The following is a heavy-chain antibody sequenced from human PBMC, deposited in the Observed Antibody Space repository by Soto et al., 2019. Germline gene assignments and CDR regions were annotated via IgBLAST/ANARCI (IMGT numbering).Heavy chain of an antibody. Sequence: QVQLVQSGAEVKKPGSSVTVSCKASGGTFSSYTISWVRQAPGQGLEWMGGIIPIFGTANYAQKFQGRVTISADESTITAYMELISLRSEETSVYYCARGNHRWLQLWYFDLLGRGTLVTVSS. V-gene: IGHV1-69*12. D-gene: IGHD5-12*01. CDR3: ARGNHRWLQLWYFDL. J-gene: IGHJ2*01. CDR2: IIPIFGTA. CDR1: GGTFSSYT.